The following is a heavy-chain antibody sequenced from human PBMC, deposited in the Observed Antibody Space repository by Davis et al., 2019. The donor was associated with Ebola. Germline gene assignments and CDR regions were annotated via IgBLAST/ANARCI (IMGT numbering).Heavy chain of an antibody. CDR2: INGDGSST. V-gene: IGHV3-74*01. Sequence: GESLKISCATSGFTFSSCWMHWVRQAPGKGLVWVSRINGDGSSTNYADSVKGRFTISRDNAKNSLYLQMNSLRAEDTAVYYCARAIAYYYYGMDVWGQGTTVTVSS. J-gene: IGHJ6*02. CDR3: ARAIAYYYYGMDV. CDR1: GFTFSSCW.